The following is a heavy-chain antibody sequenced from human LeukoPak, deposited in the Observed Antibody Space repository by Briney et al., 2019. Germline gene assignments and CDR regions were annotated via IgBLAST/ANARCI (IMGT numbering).Heavy chain of an antibody. Sequence: SETLSLTCTVSGCSISSHYWSWLRQPPGKGLEWIGYIYYSGSSNYNPPLTSRVTISVDTSKIQFSLKLSSVTAADTAVYYCARVSSLDFQHWGQGTLVTVSS. CDR3: ARVSSLDFQH. J-gene: IGHJ1*01. D-gene: IGHD2-2*01. CDR2: IYYSGSS. CDR1: GCSISSHY. V-gene: IGHV4-59*11.